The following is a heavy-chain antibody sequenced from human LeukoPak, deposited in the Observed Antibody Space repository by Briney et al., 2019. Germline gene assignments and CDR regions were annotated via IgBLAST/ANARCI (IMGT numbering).Heavy chain of an antibody. CDR3: ARDGYGSGSYYNEIFDY. J-gene: IGHJ4*02. Sequence: PGGSLRLSCAASGFTFSSYWMSWVRQAPGEGLEGVANIKQDGSEKYYVDSVKGRFTISRDNAKNSLYLQMNSLRAEDTAVYYCARDGYGSGSYYNEIFDYWGQGTLVTVSS. CDR2: IKQDGSEK. CDR1: GFTFSSYW. V-gene: IGHV3-7*01. D-gene: IGHD3-10*01.